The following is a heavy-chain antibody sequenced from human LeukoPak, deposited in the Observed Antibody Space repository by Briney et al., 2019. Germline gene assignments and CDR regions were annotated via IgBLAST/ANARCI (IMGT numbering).Heavy chain of an antibody. Sequence: PGGSLRLSCAASGFTFSSYAMSWVRQAPGKGLEWVSSISGSGGSTYYADSAKGRFTISRDNSKNTLYLQMNSLRAEDTAVYYCAKGSGDYIDYFNNWGQGTLVTVSS. D-gene: IGHD4-17*01. CDR1: GFTFSSYA. CDR2: ISGSGGST. CDR3: AKGSGDYIDYFNN. V-gene: IGHV3-23*01. J-gene: IGHJ4*02.